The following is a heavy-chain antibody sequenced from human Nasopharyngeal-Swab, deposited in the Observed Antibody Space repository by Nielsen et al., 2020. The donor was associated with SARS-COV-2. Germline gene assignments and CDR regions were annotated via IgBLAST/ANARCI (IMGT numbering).Heavy chain of an antibody. Sequence: GGSLRLSCKASGYTFTTYDINWLRQATGQGLEWMGWMTPNNGATGYAQKFQGRVTLTWDTSISTAYMELSSLRSEDTAVYYCTRGVPDFGYWGQGTLVTVSS. V-gene: IGHV1-8*01. CDR2: MTPNNGAT. CDR1: GYTFTTYD. J-gene: IGHJ4*02. CDR3: TRGVPDFGY.